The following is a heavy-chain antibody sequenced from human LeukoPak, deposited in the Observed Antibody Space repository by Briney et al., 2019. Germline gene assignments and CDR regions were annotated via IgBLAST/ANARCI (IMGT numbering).Heavy chain of an antibody. V-gene: IGHV3-11*05. CDR2: ISISVTYT. Sequence: GGSLRLSCAASEHTFTDYYMSWIRQAPGKGLEWISHISISVTYTYTSYADSVKGRFTISRDSAQNSLYLQMNSLRAEDTAVYYCAKALGLSRNGMDVWGQGTTVTVSS. CDR3: AKALGLSRNGMDV. CDR1: EHTFTDYY. J-gene: IGHJ6*02.